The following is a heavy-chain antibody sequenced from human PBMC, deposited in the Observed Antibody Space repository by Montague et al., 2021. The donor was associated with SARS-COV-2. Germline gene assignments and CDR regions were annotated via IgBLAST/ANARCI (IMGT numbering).Heavy chain of an antibody. CDR1: GFTFSSYE. CDR3: ARLNYYDSSGYYSGGTPDEYFQH. CDR2: ISSSGSTI. Sequence: SLRLSCPASGFTFSSYEMDWVRQAPGKGLEWVSYISSSGSTIYYADSVKGRFTISRDNAKNSLYLQMNSLRAEDTAVYYCARLNYYDSSGYYSGGTPDEYFQHWGQGTLVTVSS. D-gene: IGHD3-22*01. V-gene: IGHV3-48*03. J-gene: IGHJ1*01.